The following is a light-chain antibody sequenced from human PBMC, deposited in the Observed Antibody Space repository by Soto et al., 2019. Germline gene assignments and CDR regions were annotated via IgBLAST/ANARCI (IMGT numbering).Light chain of an antibody. CDR1: QSISSY. CDR2: AAS. V-gene: IGKV1-39*01. Sequence: DIQMPQSPSSLSASVGDRVTITCRASQSISSYLNWYQQKPGKAPKLLIYAASSLQSGVPSRFSGSGSGTEFTLTISSLQPEDFATYYCQQSYSLWTFGQGTKVEIK. J-gene: IGKJ1*01. CDR3: QQSYSLWT.